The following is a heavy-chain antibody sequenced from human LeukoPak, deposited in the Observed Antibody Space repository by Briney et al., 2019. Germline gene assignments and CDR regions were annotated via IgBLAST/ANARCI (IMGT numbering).Heavy chain of an antibody. CDR1: GFTFSSYS. Sequence: GGSLRLSCAASGFTFSSYSMNWVRQAPGKGLGWVSSISSSSSYIYYADSVKGRFTISRDNAKNSLYLQMNSLRAEDTAVYYCAREIEDSSGYYYDDYWGQGTLVTVSS. D-gene: IGHD3-22*01. CDR3: AREIEDSSGYYYDDY. J-gene: IGHJ4*02. V-gene: IGHV3-21*01. CDR2: ISSSSSYI.